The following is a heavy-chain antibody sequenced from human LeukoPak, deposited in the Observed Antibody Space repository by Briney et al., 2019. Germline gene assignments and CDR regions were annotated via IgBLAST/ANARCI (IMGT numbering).Heavy chain of an antibody. V-gene: IGHV3-43*02. Sequence: PGGSLRLSCAASGFTFDDYAMHWVRQPPGKGLEWVSLISGDEVSTYYADSVKGRFTISRDNSKNSLYLQMESLTTEDTALYYCAKDLYRGYSSGPRYYYYYGLDVWGQGTTVTVSS. D-gene: IGHD6-19*01. J-gene: IGHJ6*02. CDR3: AKDLYRGYSSGPRYYYYYGLDV. CDR2: ISGDEVST. CDR1: GFTFDDYA.